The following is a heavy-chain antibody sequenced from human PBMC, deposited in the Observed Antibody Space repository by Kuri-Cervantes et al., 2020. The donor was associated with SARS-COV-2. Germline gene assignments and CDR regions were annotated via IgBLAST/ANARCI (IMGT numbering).Heavy chain of an antibody. CDR2: ISAYNAYT. Sequence: ASVKVSCKASGYTFTSYGISWVRQAPGQGLEWMGWISAYNAYTDYAQKFKGRVTMTTDTTPSTAYMELRRLTSDDTAIYYCAGSVTGDLGDYWGQGTLVTVSS. D-gene: IGHD7-27*01. CDR1: GYTFTSYG. J-gene: IGHJ4*02. V-gene: IGHV1-18*01. CDR3: AGSVTGDLGDY.